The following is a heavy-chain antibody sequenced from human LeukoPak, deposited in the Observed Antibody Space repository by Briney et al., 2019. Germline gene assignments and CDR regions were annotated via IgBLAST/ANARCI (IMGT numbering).Heavy chain of an antibody. D-gene: IGHD3-16*02. Sequence: SETLSLTCAVYGGSFSGYYWSWIRQPPGKGLEWIGEINHSGSTYYNPSLKSRVTISVDTSKNQFSLKLSSVTAADTAVYYCARGSLSFDYWGQGTLVTVSS. J-gene: IGHJ4*02. CDR1: GGSFSGYY. CDR2: INHSGST. V-gene: IGHV4-34*01. CDR3: ARGSLSFDY.